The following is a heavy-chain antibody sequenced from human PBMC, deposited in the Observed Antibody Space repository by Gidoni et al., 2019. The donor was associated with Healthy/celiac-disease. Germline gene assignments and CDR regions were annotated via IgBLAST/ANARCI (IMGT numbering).Heavy chain of an antibody. CDR3: AHSSYSLELDY. J-gene: IGHJ4*02. V-gene: IGHV4-30-4*01. CDR2: LYYSGST. CDR1: GGSISSGDYY. D-gene: IGHD3-3*01. Sequence: GELLEWGPGRVKPSETLFVGCTVAGGSISSGDYYWRWIRQPPGKGLEWIGYLYYSGSTYYNPSLKSRVTISVDTSKNQFSLKLSSVTAADTAVYYCAHSSYSLELDYWGQGTLVTVSS.